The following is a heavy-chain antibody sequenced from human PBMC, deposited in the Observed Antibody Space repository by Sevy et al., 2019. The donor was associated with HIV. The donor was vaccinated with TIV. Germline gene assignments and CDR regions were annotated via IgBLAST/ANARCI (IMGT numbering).Heavy chain of an antibody. D-gene: IGHD3-10*01. CDR3: TTTDYYGSGSYYDNDAFDI. Sequence: GGPLRLSCAASGFTFSNAWMSWVRQAPGKGLEWVGRIKSKTDGGTTDYAAPVKGRFTISRDDSKNTLYLQMNSLKTEDTVVYYCTTTDYYGSGSYYDNDAFDIWGQGTMVTVSS. CDR1: GFTFSNAW. V-gene: IGHV3-15*01. CDR2: IKSKTDGGTT. J-gene: IGHJ3*02.